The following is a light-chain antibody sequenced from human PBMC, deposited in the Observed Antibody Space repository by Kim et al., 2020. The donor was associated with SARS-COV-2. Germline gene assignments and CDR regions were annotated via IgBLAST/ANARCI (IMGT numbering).Light chain of an antibody. CDR2: DAS. V-gene: IGKV3-11*01. CDR1: QSVRSY. J-gene: IGKJ4*01. Sequence: EVVLTQSPATLSLSPGERATLSCRASQSVRSYLAWYQQKLGQAPRLLIHDASNRATGIPARFSGSGSGTDFTLTISSLEPEDFAVYYWQQRSNWPPTFGGGTKVDIK. CDR3: QQRSNWPPT.